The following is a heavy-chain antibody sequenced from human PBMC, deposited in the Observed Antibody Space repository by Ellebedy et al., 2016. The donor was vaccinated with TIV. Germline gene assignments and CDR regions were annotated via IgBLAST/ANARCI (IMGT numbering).Heavy chain of an antibody. J-gene: IGHJ4*02. V-gene: IGHV4-39*01. Sequence: MPSETLSLTCTVSGGSISSSSYYWGWIRQPPGKGLEWIGSIYYSGSTYYNPSLKSRVTISVDTSKNQFSLKLSSVTAADTAVYYCARHDDYGSGSRLFDYWGQGTLVTVSS. CDR2: IYYSGST. D-gene: IGHD3-10*01. CDR3: ARHDDYGSGSRLFDY. CDR1: GGSISSSSYY.